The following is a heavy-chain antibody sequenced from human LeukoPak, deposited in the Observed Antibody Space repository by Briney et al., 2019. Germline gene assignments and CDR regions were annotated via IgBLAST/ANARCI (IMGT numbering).Heavy chain of an antibody. Sequence: GGSLRLSCAASGFTFSNHGIHWVRQAPGKGLEWVAFVRYDGSDKYYADSVKGRFTISRDNSKNTLYLQMNSLRAEDTAVYYCAKPGVTLYYGSDDYWGQGTLVTASS. J-gene: IGHJ4*02. V-gene: IGHV3-30*02. CDR3: AKPGVTLYYGSDDY. D-gene: IGHD3-10*01. CDR1: GFTFSNHG. CDR2: VRYDGSDK.